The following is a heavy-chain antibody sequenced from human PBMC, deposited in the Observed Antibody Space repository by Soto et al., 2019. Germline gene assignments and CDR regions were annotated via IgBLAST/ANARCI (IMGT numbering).Heavy chain of an antibody. CDR1: GYSFTSYW. V-gene: IGHV5-10-1*01. D-gene: IGHD3-9*01. CDR2: IDPSDSYT. J-gene: IGHJ6*02. Sequence: LGESLKISCKGSGYSFTSYWISWVRQMPGKGLEWMGRIDPSDSYTNYSPSFQGHVTISADKSISTAYLQWSSLKASDTAMYYCARGPYYDILTGYAYHYYYYGMDVWGQGTTVTVSS. CDR3: ARGPYYDILTGYAYHYYYYGMDV.